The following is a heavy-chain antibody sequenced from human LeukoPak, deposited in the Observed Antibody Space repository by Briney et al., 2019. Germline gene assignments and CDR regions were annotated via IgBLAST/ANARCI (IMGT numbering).Heavy chain of an antibody. D-gene: IGHD1-26*01. CDR2: ISSSGSTI. Sequence: GGSLRLSCAAAGFTFSSYEMNWVRQAPGKGLEWVSYISSSGSTIYYADSVKGRFTISRDNAKNSLYLQMNSLRAEDTAVYYCARPRLVGATTYGYFDYWGQGTLVTLFS. CDR3: ARPRLVGATTYGYFDY. V-gene: IGHV3-48*03. CDR1: GFTFSSYE. J-gene: IGHJ4*02.